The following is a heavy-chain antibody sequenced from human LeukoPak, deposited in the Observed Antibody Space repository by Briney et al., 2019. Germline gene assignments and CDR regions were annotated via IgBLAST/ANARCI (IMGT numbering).Heavy chain of an antibody. D-gene: IGHD1-26*01. CDR1: GYTFTAYS. V-gene: IGHV1-2*02. J-gene: IGHJ4*02. CDR3: ARDWRGSYFPDY. Sequence: ASVKVSCKASGYTFTAYSMHWVRQAPGQGLEWMGWINPNSGGTNYAQKFQGRVTMTRDTSITTAYMVLSRLRSDDTAVYYCARDWRGSYFPDYWGQGTLVTVSS. CDR2: INPNSGGT.